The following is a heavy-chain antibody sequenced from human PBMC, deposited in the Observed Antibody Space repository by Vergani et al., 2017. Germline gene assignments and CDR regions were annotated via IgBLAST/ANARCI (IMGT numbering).Heavy chain of an antibody. D-gene: IGHD3-10*01. CDR3: AGSMVRGVITDY. J-gene: IGHJ4*02. Sequence: EVDLVESGGGLAQPGGSLRLSCEASGITFWKFGMHWVRQGPGKGLEWVSGISWNSGAVDYADSVRGRFTISRDNAKNSLFLEMNSLRAEDTAVYYCAGSMVRGVITDYWGQGTLVTVSS. CDR2: ISWNSGAV. CDR1: GITFWKFG. V-gene: IGHV3-9*01.